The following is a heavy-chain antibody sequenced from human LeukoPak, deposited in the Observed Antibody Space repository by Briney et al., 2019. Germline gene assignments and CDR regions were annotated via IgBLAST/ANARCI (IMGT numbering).Heavy chain of an antibody. CDR1: GFIFDDFG. D-gene: IGHD2-2*01. V-gene: IGHV3-20*04. J-gene: IGHJ4*02. CDR2: INWNSDSI. CDR3: VRDGGYCSNTDCYSFDY. Sequence: RGSLRLSCTASGFIFDDFGMNWVRQVPGKGLEWVSGINWNSDSINYVESVRGRFTISRDNAKNSLYLQMNSLRAEDTAFYYCVRDGGYCSNTDCYSFDYWGQGIAVTVSS.